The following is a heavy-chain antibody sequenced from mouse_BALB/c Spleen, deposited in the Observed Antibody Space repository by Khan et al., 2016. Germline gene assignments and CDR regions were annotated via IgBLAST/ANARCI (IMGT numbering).Heavy chain of an antibody. Sequence: EVELGEPGGGLVQPGGSLKLSCATSGFTFSDYYMYWVRQTPEKRLECVAYISNGGDNTYYPDTVKGRFTISRDNAKNILYLQMSRLKPEATAMYYGARHLGSCGSPCYFDVWGAGTTVTVSS. CDR3: ARHLGSCGSPCYFDV. V-gene: IGHV5-12*02. CDR2: ISNGGDNT. J-gene: IGHJ1*01. CDR1: GFTFSDYY. D-gene: IGHD1-1*01.